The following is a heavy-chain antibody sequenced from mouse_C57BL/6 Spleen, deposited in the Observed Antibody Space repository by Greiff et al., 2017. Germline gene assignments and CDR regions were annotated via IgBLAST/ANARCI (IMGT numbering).Heavy chain of an antibody. CDR2: ISSGSSTI. CDR1: GFTFSDYG. J-gene: IGHJ4*01. CDR3: ARSVYAMDY. V-gene: IGHV5-17*01. Sequence: EVMLVESGGGLVKPGGSLKLSCAASGFTFSDYGMHWVRQAPEQGLEWVAYISSGSSTIYYADTVKGRFTISRDNAKNTLFLQMTSLRSEDTAMYYCARSVYAMDYWGQGTSVTVSS.